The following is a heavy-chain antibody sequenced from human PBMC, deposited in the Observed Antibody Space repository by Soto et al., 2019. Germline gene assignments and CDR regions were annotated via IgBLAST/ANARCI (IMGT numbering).Heavy chain of an antibody. CDR2: IDYSGKT. Sequence: PSETLSLTCSVSGYLISSGYYWGWVRQTPGKGLEWLGSIDYSGKTYKNPSLKSRVSASVDLSQNQFSLNLRSVTAADTAVYFCARDLSSGYDSYYSDYWGQGTLVTVS. J-gene: IGHJ4*02. CDR3: ARDLSSGYDSYYSDY. CDR1: GYLISSGYY. V-gene: IGHV4-38-2*02. D-gene: IGHD3-22*01.